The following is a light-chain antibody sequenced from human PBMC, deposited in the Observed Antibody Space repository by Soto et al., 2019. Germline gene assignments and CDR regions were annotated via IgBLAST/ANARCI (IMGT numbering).Light chain of an antibody. V-gene: IGKV1-5*03. CDR2: KAS. CDR3: QHYNSYSEA. CDR1: QTISSW. Sequence: DIQMTQSPSTLSGSVGDRVTITCRASQTISSWLAWYQQKPGKAPKLLIYKASTLKSGVPSRFSGSGSGTEFTLTIISLQPDDFATYYCQHYNSYSEAFGHGTKVELK. J-gene: IGKJ1*01.